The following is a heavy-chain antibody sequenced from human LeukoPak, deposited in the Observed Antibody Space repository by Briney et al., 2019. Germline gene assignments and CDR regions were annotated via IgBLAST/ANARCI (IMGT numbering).Heavy chain of an antibody. CDR2: ISHSGST. Sequence: KSSETLSLTCAVYGGSFSGYYWSWIRQPPGKGLEWIGAISHSGSTNYNPSLKSRVTISVDTSKNQFSLKLSSVTAADTAVYYCARLDYSSSLYDAFDIWGQGTMVTVSS. CDR3: ARLDYSSSLYDAFDI. D-gene: IGHD6-13*01. V-gene: IGHV4-34*01. J-gene: IGHJ3*02. CDR1: GGSFSGYY.